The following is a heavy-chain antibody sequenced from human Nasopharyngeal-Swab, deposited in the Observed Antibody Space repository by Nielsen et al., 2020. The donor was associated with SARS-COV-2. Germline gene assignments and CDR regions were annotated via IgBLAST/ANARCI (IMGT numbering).Heavy chain of an antibody. D-gene: IGHD2-21*01. J-gene: IGHJ4*02. CDR3: VKGPPAVIHYFDY. CDR2: ISGSGEST. CDR1: GFTFSSYA. Sequence: GESLKISCAAPGFTFSSYAMSWVRQAPGKGLEWVSAISGSGESTHYADSVKGRFTISRDNSKNTLYLQMNSLRAEDTAVYYCVKGPPAVIHYFDYWGQGTLVTVSS. V-gene: IGHV3-23*01.